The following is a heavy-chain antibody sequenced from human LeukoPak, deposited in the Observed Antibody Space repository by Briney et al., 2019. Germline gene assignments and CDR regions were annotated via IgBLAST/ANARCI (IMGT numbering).Heavy chain of an antibody. CDR2: IYYSGST. Sequence: SETLSLTCTVCGGSLSSHYWSWIRQPPGKGLEWIGSIYYSGSTNYNASLSSRVTISVDTSKNQFSLKLSSVSAEDTAVYYCARDRLGYNGNFDYWGQGTLVTVS. CDR1: GGSLSSHY. V-gene: IGHV4-59*11. J-gene: IGHJ4*02. D-gene: IGHD1-1*01. CDR3: ARDRLGYNGNFDY.